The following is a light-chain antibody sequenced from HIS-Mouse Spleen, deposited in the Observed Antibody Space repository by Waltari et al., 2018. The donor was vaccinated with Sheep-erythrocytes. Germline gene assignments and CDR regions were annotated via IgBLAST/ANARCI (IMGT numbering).Light chain of an antibody. CDR3: QQYGSSPRT. Sequence: LTQSPSFLSASVGDRVTITCRASQGISSYLAWYQQKPGQAPRLLIYGASSRATGIPDRFSGSGSGTDFTLTISRLEPEEFAVYYCQQYGSSPRTFGQGTKVEIK. J-gene: IGKJ1*01. CDR2: GAS. V-gene: IGKV3-20*01. CDR1: QGISSY.